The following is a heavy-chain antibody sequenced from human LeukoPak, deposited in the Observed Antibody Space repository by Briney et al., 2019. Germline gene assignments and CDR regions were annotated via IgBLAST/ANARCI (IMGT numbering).Heavy chain of an antibody. CDR3: ARDLGQYYDTSDNWFDP. V-gene: IGHV3-74*01. CDR1: GFTFSNCW. Sequence: GGSLRLSCAASGFTFSNCWMHWVRQAPGKGLVWVSRINSDGINTSYADSVKGRFTISRDNAKNTLNLQMNSLRAEDTAVYYCARDLGQYYDTSDNWFDPWGQGTLVTVSS. CDR2: INSDGINT. J-gene: IGHJ5*02. D-gene: IGHD3-22*01.